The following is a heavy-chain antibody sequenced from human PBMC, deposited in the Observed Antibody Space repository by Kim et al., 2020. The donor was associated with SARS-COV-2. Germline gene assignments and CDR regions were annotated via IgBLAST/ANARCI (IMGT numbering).Heavy chain of an antibody. CDR1: GGTFSSYA. J-gene: IGHJ5*02. V-gene: IGHV1-69*13. CDR3: ARDVQSDYDILTGTQAWDWFDP. CDR2: IIPIFGTA. Sequence: SVKVSCKASGGTFSSYAISWVRQAPGQGLEWMGGIIPIFGTANYAQKFQGRVTITADESTSTAYMELSSLRSEDTAVYYCARDVQSDYDILTGTQAWDWFDPWGQGTLVTVSS. D-gene: IGHD3-9*01.